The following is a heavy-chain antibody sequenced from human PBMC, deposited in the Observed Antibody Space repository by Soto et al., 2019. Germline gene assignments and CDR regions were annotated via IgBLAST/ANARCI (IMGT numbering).Heavy chain of an antibody. CDR3: ARAGSLGAAGPNYYGMDV. CDR1: GYTLTSYG. CDR2: ISAYDGNT. V-gene: IGHV1-18*04. Sequence: QIQLVQSGGEVKKPGASVKVSCKTSGYTLTSYGISWVRQAPGQGLEWMGWISAYDGNTKYAQKFQGRVTMTTDPSTSTAYMELRSLRSDDTAVYYCARAGSLGAAGPNYYGMDVWGQGTTVTVSS. J-gene: IGHJ6*02. D-gene: IGHD6-13*01.